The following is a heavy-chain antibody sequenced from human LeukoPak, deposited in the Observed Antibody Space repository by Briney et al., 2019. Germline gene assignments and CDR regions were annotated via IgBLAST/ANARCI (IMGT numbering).Heavy chain of an antibody. Sequence: PSQTLSLTCTVSGGSISSYYWSWIRQPPGKGLEWIGYIYYSGSTNYNPSLKSGVTISVDTSKHQVSLKLSAVAAADTAVYYCASLRYLGSGEDQEYFQHWGQGTLVTVSS. J-gene: IGHJ1*01. CDR1: GGSISSYY. CDR3: ASLRYLGSGEDQEYFQH. CDR2: IYYSGST. D-gene: IGHD6-19*01. V-gene: IGHV4-59*01.